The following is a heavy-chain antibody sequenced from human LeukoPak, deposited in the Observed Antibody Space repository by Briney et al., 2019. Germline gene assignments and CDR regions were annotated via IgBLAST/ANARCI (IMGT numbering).Heavy chain of an antibody. D-gene: IGHD4-23*01. CDR1: GGTISSYY. CDR3: ARDSQNSRHWFDP. CDR2: IYPSGST. Sequence: PSETLSLTCTVSGGTISSYYCSWIRQPPGKGLEWIGRIYPSGSTSYSPSPKSRVTMSVDTSKNQFSLKLSSVTAADTAVYYCARDSQNSRHWFDPWGQGTLVAVSS. J-gene: IGHJ5*02. V-gene: IGHV4-4*07.